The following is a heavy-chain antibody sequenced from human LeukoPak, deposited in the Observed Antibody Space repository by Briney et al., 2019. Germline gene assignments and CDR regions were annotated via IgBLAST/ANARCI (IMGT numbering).Heavy chain of an antibody. CDR3: TRAVGGGRDAYDI. CDR1: GFSFGRHA. Sequence: PGGSLRLSCVGSGFSFGRHAMNWVRQVPGKGLEWVSSVFDSGAPSYYAASVEGRFTISRDISKNTLYLQMGRLTAEDTAIYYCTRAVGGGRDAYDIWGQGTTVTVS. V-gene: IGHV3-23*01. D-gene: IGHD3-16*01. J-gene: IGHJ3*02. CDR2: VFDSGAPS.